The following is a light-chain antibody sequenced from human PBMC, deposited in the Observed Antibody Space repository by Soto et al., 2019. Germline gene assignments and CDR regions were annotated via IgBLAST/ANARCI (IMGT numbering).Light chain of an antibody. CDR3: ATWDDSLNGPV. Sequence: QAVVTQPPSASGTPGQRVTISCSGTSSNIGSNSVSWYQQLPGTAPRLLMSRNDQRPSGVPDRFSDSKSGTSASLAISGLQSEDEADYYCATWDDSLNGPVFGGGTKVTVL. V-gene: IGLV1-44*01. CDR2: RND. J-gene: IGLJ2*01. CDR1: SSNIGSNS.